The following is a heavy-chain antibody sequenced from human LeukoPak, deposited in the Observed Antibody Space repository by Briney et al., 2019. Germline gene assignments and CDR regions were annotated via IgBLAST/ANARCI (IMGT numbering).Heavy chain of an antibody. D-gene: IGHD2-15*01. CDR2: IYYSGST. CDR1: GGSISSYY. J-gene: IGHJ4*02. CDR3: ARGYCSGGSCQVDY. V-gene: IGHV4-59*01. Sequence: PSETLSLTCTVSGGSISSYYWSWIRQPPGEGLEWIGYIYYSGSTNYNPSLKSRVTISVDTSKNQFSLKLSSVTAADTAVYYCARGYCSGGSCQVDYWGQGTLVTVSS.